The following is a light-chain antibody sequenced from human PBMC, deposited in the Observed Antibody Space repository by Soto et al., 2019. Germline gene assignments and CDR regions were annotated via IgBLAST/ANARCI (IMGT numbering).Light chain of an antibody. V-gene: IGKV1-17*03. Sequence: DIQVTQSPSAMSASVGDRVTITCRASQDISHYLAWFQQKPGKVPKRLIFAVSNLESGVPSRFRGSGSGTEFTLTITSLQPEDFATYYCLQHNSHPWTFGQGTKVDIK. CDR2: AVS. J-gene: IGKJ1*01. CDR1: QDISHY. CDR3: LQHNSHPWT.